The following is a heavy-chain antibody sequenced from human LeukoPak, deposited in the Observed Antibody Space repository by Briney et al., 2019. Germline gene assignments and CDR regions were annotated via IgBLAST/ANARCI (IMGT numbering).Heavy chain of an antibody. Sequence: GGSLRLSCAASGLTFSSYSMNWVRQAPGKGLEWVSSISSSSSYIYYADSVKGRFTISRDNAKNSLYLQMNSLRAEDTAVYYCARVAPRGSYCSSTSCRYYFDYWGQGTLVTVSS. V-gene: IGHV3-21*01. CDR1: GLTFSSYS. D-gene: IGHD2-2*01. CDR2: ISSSSSYI. CDR3: ARVAPRGSYCSSTSCRYYFDY. J-gene: IGHJ4*02.